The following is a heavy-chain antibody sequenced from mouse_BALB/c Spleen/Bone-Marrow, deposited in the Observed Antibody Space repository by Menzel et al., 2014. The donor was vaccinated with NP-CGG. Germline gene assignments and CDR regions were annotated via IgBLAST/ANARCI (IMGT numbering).Heavy chain of an antibody. CDR3: AKNYYYGYVAY. J-gene: IGHJ3*01. CDR2: INPDSSTI. V-gene: IGHV4-1*02. CDR1: GFDFSRYW. Sequence: EVKLQESGGDLVQPGGSLKLSCAASGFDFSRYWMTWVRQAPGKGLEWIGEINPDSSTINYAPSLKDKFIISRDNAKNTLYLQMSKVRSEDTALYYCAKNYYYGYVAYWGQGTLVTVSA. D-gene: IGHD1-2*01.